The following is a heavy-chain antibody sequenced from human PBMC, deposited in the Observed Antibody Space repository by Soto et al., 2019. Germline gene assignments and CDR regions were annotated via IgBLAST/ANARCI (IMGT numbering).Heavy chain of an antibody. D-gene: IGHD2-21*02. CDR2: IKQDGSDK. CDR3: AREIWADFGCISDCYSWFDS. CDR1: RFSFSSYW. V-gene: IGHV3-7*01. Sequence: PGGSLRLSCAASRFSFSSYWMSWVRQAPGKGLEWVANIKQDGSDKNYVDSVKGRFSVSRDNARNTLDLEMNSLTGEDTAVYYCAREIWADFGCISDCYSWFDSWGQRPLVTVSS. J-gene: IGHJ5*01.